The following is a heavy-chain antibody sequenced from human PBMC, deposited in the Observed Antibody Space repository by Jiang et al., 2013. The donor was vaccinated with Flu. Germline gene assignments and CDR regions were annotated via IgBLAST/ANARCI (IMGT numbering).Heavy chain of an antibody. D-gene: IGHD2-15*01. CDR1: GFTFSSYA. J-gene: IGHJ4*02. V-gene: IGHV3-23*01. Sequence: RLSCAASGFTFSSYAMSWVRQAPGKGLEWVSAISGTGGSTYYADSVKGRFTISRDNSKNTVYLQMNSLRAEDTAVYYCAKAGSTLLTYYFDYWGQGTPVTVSS. CDR3: AKAGSTLLTYYFDY. CDR2: ISGTGGST.